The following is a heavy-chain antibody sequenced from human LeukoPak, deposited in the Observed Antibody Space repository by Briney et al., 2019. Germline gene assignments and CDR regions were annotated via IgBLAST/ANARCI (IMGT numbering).Heavy chain of an antibody. Sequence: PGGSLRLSCAASGFTFSSYSMNWVRQAPGKGLEWVSYISSSGTIYYADSVKGRFTISRDNARRSLYLQMNSLRAEDTAVYYCARGEYSSSSGLDYWGQGTLVTVSS. V-gene: IGHV3-48*01. CDR2: ISSSGTI. CDR1: GFTFSSYS. CDR3: ARGEYSSSSGLDY. J-gene: IGHJ4*02. D-gene: IGHD6-6*01.